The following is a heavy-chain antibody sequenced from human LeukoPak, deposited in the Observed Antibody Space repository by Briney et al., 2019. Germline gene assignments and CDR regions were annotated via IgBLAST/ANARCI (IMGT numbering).Heavy chain of an antibody. V-gene: IGHV4-59*01. CDR2: IYYSGST. D-gene: IGHD6-19*01. Sequence: SPSETLSLTCTVSGGSISSYYWSWIRQPPGKGLEWIGYIYYSGSTNYNPSLKSRVTISVDTSKNQFSLKLSSVTAADTAVYYCAREVPGIAVAGTPGFDYWGQGTLVTVSS. CDR3: AREVPGIAVAGTPGFDY. J-gene: IGHJ4*02. CDR1: GGSISSYY.